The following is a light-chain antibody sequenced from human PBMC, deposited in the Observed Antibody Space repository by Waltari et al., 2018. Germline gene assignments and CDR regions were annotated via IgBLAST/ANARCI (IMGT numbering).Light chain of an antibody. V-gene: IGKV4-1*01. CDR3: QQYYSSLSWT. CDR2: WAS. Sequence: DIVMTQSPDSLAVSLGERATINCKSSQSVLYSSNKKYYLAWYQQKPEQSPKLIIYWASTRDSGVPDRFSGSGSVTDFTLTISNLQAEDVAVYYCQQYYSSLSWTFGQGTKVEIK. J-gene: IGKJ1*01. CDR1: QSVLYSSNKKYY.